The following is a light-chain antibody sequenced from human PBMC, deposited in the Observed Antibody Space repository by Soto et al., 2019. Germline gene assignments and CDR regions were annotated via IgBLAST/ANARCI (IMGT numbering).Light chain of an antibody. CDR1: QALSNY. V-gene: IGKV1-9*01. J-gene: IGKJ4*01. CDR2: KAS. Sequence: DIQLPQSPSVLSASVVDTVTLTCRASQALSNYLAWYQQKPAKAPKLLIYKASTLESGVPSRFSGSGSGTEFNLTISSLQSEDFAVYFCQQYDDWLRLTCGGGTKVDIK. CDR3: QQYDDWLRLT.